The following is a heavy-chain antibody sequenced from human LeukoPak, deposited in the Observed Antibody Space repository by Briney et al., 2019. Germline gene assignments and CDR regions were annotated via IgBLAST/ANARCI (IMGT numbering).Heavy chain of an antibody. CDR1: GGSFSGYY. V-gene: IGHV4-34*01. Sequence: SETLSLTCAVYGGSFSGYYWSWIRHPPGKGLEWIGEINHSGRTNYNPSLKSRVTISLDTSKNQFSLKLSSVTAAETAVYYCARGPKYGAQLLNWFDPWGKGTMVTVSS. CDR3: ARGPKYGAQLLNWFDP. CDR2: INHSGRT. J-gene: IGHJ5*02. D-gene: IGHD4-17*01.